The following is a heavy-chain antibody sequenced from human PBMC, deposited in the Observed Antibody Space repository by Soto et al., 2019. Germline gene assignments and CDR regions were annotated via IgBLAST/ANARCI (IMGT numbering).Heavy chain of an antibody. CDR3: ARDLAAGDY. CDR1: GYTFTHYY. CDR2: INPASGST. V-gene: IGHV1-46*01. D-gene: IGHD6-13*01. J-gene: IGHJ4*02. Sequence: QVQLVQSGAEVKKPGASVKLSCRTSGYTFTHYYIHWVRQAPGQGLEWLAIINPASGSTNYAQDFRGRVTLTMDTSTTTVYMELSGLRAEDTAIFYCARDLAAGDYWGQGTLVTVSS.